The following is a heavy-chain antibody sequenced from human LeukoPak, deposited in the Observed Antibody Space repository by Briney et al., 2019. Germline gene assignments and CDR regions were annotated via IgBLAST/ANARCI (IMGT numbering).Heavy chain of an antibody. V-gene: IGHV1-2*02. CDR3: ARAGGYSSSWYGGLY. CDR1: GYTFTGYY. J-gene: IGHJ4*02. Sequence: EASVKVSCKASGYTFTGYYMHWVRQAPGQGLEWMGWINPNSGGTNYAQKFQGRVTMTRDTSISTAYMELSRLRSDDTAVYYCARAGGYSSSWYGGLYWGQGTLVTVSS. CDR2: INPNSGGT. D-gene: IGHD6-13*01.